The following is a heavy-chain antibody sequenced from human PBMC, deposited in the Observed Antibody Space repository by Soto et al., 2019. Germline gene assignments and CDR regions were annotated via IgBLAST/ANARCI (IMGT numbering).Heavy chain of an antibody. Sequence: PSETLSLTCTVSGGSISSYYWSWIRQPPGKGLEWIGYIYYSGSTNYNPSLKSRVTISVDTSKNQFSLKLSSVTAADTAVYYCARLNRSSSWFFGSWLDPWGQGTLVTVPS. V-gene: IGHV4-59*08. J-gene: IGHJ5*02. CDR2: IYYSGST. D-gene: IGHD6-13*01. CDR3: ARLNRSSSWFFGSWLDP. CDR1: GGSISSYY.